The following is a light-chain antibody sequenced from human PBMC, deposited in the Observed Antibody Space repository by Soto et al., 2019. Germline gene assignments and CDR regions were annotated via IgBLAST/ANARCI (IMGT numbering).Light chain of an antibody. V-gene: IGLV2-14*01. CDR2: EVT. CDR3: QSYDTSLSGVL. Sequence: QSALTQPASVAGSLGQSITLSCTGTSSDIAIYNYVSWYQHHPGRVPKLLISEVTNRPSGASDRFSGSKSGNTASLTISGLQADDEADYYCQSYDTSLSGVLFGGGTKLTVL. CDR1: SSDIAIYNY. J-gene: IGLJ3*02.